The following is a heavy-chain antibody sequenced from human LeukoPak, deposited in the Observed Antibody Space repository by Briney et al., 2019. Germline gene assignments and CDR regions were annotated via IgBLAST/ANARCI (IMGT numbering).Heavy chain of an antibody. D-gene: IGHD2-15*01. CDR2: IYPGDSDT. J-gene: IGHJ6*02. CDR3: ARPGYCSGGSCPWGGMDV. V-gene: IGHV5-51*01. CDR1: GYSFTRYW. Sequence: KPGESLKISCKGSGYSFTRYWIGWVRQMPGKGLEWMGIIYPGDSDTKYSPSFQGQVTISVDKSINTAYPQWSSLKASDTAMYYCARPGYCSGGSCPWGGMDVWGQGTTVTVSS.